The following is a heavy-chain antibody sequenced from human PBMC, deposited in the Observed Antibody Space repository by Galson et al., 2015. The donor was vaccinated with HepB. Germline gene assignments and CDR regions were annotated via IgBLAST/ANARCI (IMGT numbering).Heavy chain of an antibody. CDR3: ARGGLYSSSWYAYDAFDI. J-gene: IGHJ3*02. D-gene: IGHD6-13*01. V-gene: IGHV1-18*01. CDR1: GYTFTSYG. CDR2: ISAYNGNT. Sequence: SVKVSCKASGYTFTSYGISWVRQAPGQGLEWMGWISAYNGNTNYAQKLQGRVTMTTDTSTSTAYMELRSLRSDDTAVYYCARGGLYSSSWYAYDAFDIWGQGTMVTVSS.